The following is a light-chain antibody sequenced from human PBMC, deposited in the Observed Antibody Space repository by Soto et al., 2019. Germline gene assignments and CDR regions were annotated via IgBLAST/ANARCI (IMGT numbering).Light chain of an antibody. CDR3: QQYGSSPYT. Sequence: IVLKQSPGTLSLSPGERATLSCRASQSVSSTYLAWYQQKPGQAPRLLIYGASIRAAGVPDRFSGSGSGTDFTLTISRLEPEDFAVSYCQQYGSSPYTCGQGTKLEIK. CDR2: GAS. J-gene: IGKJ2*01. CDR1: QSVSSTY. V-gene: IGKV3-20*01.